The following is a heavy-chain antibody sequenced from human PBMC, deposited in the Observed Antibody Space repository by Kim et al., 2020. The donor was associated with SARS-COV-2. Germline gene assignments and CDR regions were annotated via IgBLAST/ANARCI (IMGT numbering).Heavy chain of an antibody. CDR2: MYSSFST. J-gene: IGHJ4*02. D-gene: IGHD3-10*01. CDR3: SRADVHYGSWSHFDY. V-gene: IGHV4-4*07. Sequence: SETLSLTCTVSGGSISGYYWTWIRQFAGKVLELIVRMYSSFSTHYNPSLKSRVTMSLYTSRNHFSLKLTSVTAADTAVYFCSRADVHYGSWSHFDYWGKGTQVNVSS. CDR1: GGSISGYY.